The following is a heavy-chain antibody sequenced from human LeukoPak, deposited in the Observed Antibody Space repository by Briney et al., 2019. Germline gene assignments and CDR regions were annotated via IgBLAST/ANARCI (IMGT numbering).Heavy chain of an antibody. V-gene: IGHV1-18*01. CDR3: ATITIFGVVNQRAPLDY. Sequence: ASVKVSCKASGYTFTSYGISWVRQAPGQGLEWMRWISAYNGNTNYAQKLQGRVTMTTDTSTSTAYMELRSLRSDDTAVYYCATITIFGVVNQRAPLDYWGQGTLVTVSS. CDR2: ISAYNGNT. CDR1: GYTFTSYG. J-gene: IGHJ4*02. D-gene: IGHD3-3*01.